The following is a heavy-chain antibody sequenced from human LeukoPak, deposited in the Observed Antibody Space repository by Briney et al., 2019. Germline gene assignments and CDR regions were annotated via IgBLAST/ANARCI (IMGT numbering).Heavy chain of an antibody. J-gene: IGHJ4*02. CDR2: IDPSDSYT. CDR1: GYSFTSSW. CDR3: AREYYDILTGYYLDY. V-gene: IGHV5-10-1*01. D-gene: IGHD3-9*01. Sequence: GEPLKISCKGSGYSFTSSWINWVGQMPGKGLEWMGTIDPSDSYTNYSPSFQGHVTIPADKSISTAYLQWSSLKASDTAMYYCAREYYDILTGYYLDYWGQGTLVTVSS.